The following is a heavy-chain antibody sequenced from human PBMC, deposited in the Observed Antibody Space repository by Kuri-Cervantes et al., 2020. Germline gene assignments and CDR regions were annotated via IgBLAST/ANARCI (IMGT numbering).Heavy chain of an antibody. CDR1: GYTFTSYA. CDR2: INAGNGNT. V-gene: IGHV1-3*01. CDR3: ARDLGYCSSTSCYDDLTDNWFDP. D-gene: IGHD2-2*01. J-gene: IGHJ5*02. Sequence: ASVKVSCKASGYTFTSYAMHWVRQAPGQRLEWMGWINAGNGNTKYSQKFQGRVTITRDTSASTAYMELSSLRSEDTAVYYCARDLGYCSSTSCYDDLTDNWFDPWGQGTLVTVSS.